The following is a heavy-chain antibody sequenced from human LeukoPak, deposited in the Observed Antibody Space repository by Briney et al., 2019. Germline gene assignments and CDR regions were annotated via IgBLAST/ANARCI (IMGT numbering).Heavy chain of an antibody. V-gene: IGHV3-21*01. CDR2: ISSSSSYI. CDR1: GFTFSSYS. Sequence: GGSLRLSCAASGFTFSSYSMNWVRQAPGKGLEWVSSISSSSSYIYYADSVKGRFTISRDNAKNSLYLQMNSLRAEDTAVYYCARNEYYYDSSGYPSDYWGQGTLVTVSS. CDR3: ARNEYYYDSSGYPSDY. J-gene: IGHJ4*02. D-gene: IGHD3-22*01.